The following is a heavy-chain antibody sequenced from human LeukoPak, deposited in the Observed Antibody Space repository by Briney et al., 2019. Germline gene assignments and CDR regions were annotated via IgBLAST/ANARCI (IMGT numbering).Heavy chain of an antibody. J-gene: IGHJ4*02. V-gene: IGHV3-7*04. Sequence: PGGSLRLSCAASGVTFSSYWMTWVRQAPGKGLEWVANIKQDGSEIFYVDSVKGRFTISRDNPKNSLYLQMNSLRAEDTALYYCARRHHYGFLDSWGQGTLVTVSS. CDR2: IKQDGSEI. CDR3: ARRHHYGFLDS. D-gene: IGHD4-17*01. CDR1: GVTFSSYW.